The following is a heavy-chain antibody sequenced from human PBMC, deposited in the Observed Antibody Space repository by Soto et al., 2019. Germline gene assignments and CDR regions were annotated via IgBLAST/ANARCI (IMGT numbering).Heavy chain of an antibody. CDR1: GGTFSSYA. CDR2: IIPIFGTA. V-gene: IGHV1-69*13. D-gene: IGHD6-6*01. Sequence: ASVKVSCKASGGTFSSYAISWVRQAPGQGLEWMGGIIPIFGTANYAQKFQGRVTITADESTSTAYMELSSLRSEDTAVYYCARVGSSSPDEILDYWGQGTLLTVSS. J-gene: IGHJ4*02. CDR3: ARVGSSSPDEILDY.